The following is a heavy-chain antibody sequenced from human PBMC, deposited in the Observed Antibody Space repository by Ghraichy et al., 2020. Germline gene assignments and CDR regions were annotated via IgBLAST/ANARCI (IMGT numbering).Heavy chain of an antibody. Sequence: GESLNISCAASGFTFSNFAMMWVRQAPGQGLEWVSRLSGSGEATYYGDSVKGRFTISRDNAKNTLYLQMNSLRAGDTAVYYCAKSDCGSYGCKLIDSWGQGTLGTVSS. CDR3: AKSDCGSYGCKLIDS. CDR1: GFTFSNFA. J-gene: IGHJ4*02. D-gene: IGHD2-21*01. CDR2: LSGSGEAT. V-gene: IGHV3-23*01.